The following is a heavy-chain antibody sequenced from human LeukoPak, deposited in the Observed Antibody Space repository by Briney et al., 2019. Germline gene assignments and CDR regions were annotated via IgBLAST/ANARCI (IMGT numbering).Heavy chain of an antibody. CDR3: ARTEVYYYDSSGYPTCYFDY. CDR1: GGSISSYY. D-gene: IGHD3-22*01. Sequence: SGTLSLTCTVSGGSISSYYWSWIRQPPGKGLEWIGYIYYSGSTNYNPSLKSRVTISVDTPKNQFSLKLSSVTAADTAVYYCARTEVYYYDSSGYPTCYFDYWGQGTLVTVSS. CDR2: IYYSGST. V-gene: IGHV4-59*08. J-gene: IGHJ4*02.